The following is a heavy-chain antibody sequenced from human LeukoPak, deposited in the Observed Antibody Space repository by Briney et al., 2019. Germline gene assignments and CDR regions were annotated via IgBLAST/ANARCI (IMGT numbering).Heavy chain of an antibody. D-gene: IGHD3-3*01. CDR1: GGSISSCY. Sequence: SETLSLTCTVSGGSISSCYWSWIRQPPGKGLEWIGYIYYSGSTNYNPSLKSRVTTSVDTSKNQFSLRLTSVTAADTAVYYCARGGSYYDFWSGYYDYYYYMDVWGKGTTVTVSS. V-gene: IGHV4-59*01. J-gene: IGHJ6*03. CDR2: IYYSGST. CDR3: ARGGSYYDFWSGYYDYYYYMDV.